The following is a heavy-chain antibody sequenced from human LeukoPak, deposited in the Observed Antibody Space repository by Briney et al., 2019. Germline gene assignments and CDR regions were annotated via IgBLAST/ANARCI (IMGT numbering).Heavy chain of an antibody. J-gene: IGHJ4*02. Sequence: TSETLSLTCTVSGGSISSYYWSWIRQPAGKGLEWIGRIYTSGSTNYNPSLKSRVTMSVDTSKNQFSLKLSSVTAADTAVYYCARAYYYDSSGYYESVMDYWGQGTLVTVSS. CDR3: ARAYYYDSSGYYESVMDY. D-gene: IGHD3-22*01. V-gene: IGHV4-4*07. CDR2: IYTSGST. CDR1: GGSISSYY.